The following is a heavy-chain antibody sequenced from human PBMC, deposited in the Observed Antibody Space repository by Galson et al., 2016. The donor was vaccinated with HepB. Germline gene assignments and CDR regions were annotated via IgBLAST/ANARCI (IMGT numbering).Heavy chain of an antibody. CDR2: VSSDGNTK. CDR3: ARALITMRVVVRYYFDY. Sequence: SLGLSCAASGFTFSVYDMHWVRQAPGKGLEWVALVSSDGNTKYYADSVKGRFTITRENSKNTLYLQMKSLRADDTAVYYCARALITMRVVVRYYFDYWGQGTLVAVSS. CDR1: GFTFSVYD. V-gene: IGHV3-30-3*01. D-gene: IGHD3-22*01. J-gene: IGHJ4*02.